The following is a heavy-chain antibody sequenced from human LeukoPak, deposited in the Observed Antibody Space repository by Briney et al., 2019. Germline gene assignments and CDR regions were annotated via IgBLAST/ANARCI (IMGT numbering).Heavy chain of an antibody. Sequence: SVKVSCKASGGTFSSYAISWVRQAPGQGLEWMGGIIPIFGTANYAQKFQGRVTMTTDTSTSTAYMELRSLRSDDTAVYYCARDNSYGDPGYWFDPWGQGTLVTVSS. J-gene: IGHJ5*02. CDR2: IIPIFGTA. CDR1: GGTFSSYA. V-gene: IGHV1-69*05. D-gene: IGHD4-17*01. CDR3: ARDNSYGDPGYWFDP.